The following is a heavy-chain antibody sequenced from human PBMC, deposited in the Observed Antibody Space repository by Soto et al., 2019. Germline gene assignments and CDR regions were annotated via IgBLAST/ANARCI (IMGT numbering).Heavy chain of an antibody. CDR1: GGSIGHYY. V-gene: IGHV4-59*08. D-gene: IGHD4-17*01. Sequence: QVQLQESGPGLVKPSETLSLTCSVSGGSIGHYYWNWIRQSPGKGLEWIGNVYYSGITYNPSLRGRVTISVYTSKSQFSLKLTSVTAADTAVYYCARQSSGDFDFWGQGVLVTVSS. J-gene: IGHJ4*02. CDR2: VYYSGIT. CDR3: ARQSSGDFDF.